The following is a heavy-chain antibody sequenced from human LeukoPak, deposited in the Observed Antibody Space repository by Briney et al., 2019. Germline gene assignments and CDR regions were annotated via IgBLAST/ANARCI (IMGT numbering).Heavy chain of an antibody. J-gene: IGHJ4*02. CDR1: GYTFTGYY. CDR2: ISAYNGNT. D-gene: IGHD6-6*01. V-gene: IGHV1-18*04. Sequence: ASVKVSCKASGYTFTGYYMHWVRQAPGQGLEWMGWISAYNGNTNYAQKLQGRVTMTTDTSTSTAYMELRSLRSDDTAVYYCARDRRHSSSSLSPGAYWGQGTLVTVSS. CDR3: ARDRRHSSSSLSPGAY.